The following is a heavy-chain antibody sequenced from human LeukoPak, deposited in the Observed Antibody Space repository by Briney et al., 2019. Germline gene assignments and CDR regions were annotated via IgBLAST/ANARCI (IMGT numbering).Heavy chain of an antibody. CDR3: TTLRGSRFDY. CDR2: LKSKTDGGTT. CDR1: GFTFINAW. J-gene: IGHJ4*02. D-gene: IGHD1-26*01. Sequence: GGSLRLSCAASGFTFINAWMSWVRQAPGKGLEWVGRLKSKTDGGTTDYAAPVKGRFTISRDDSKNTLFLQMNSLKTEDTAVYYCTTLRGSRFDYWGQGTLVTVSS. V-gene: IGHV3-15*01.